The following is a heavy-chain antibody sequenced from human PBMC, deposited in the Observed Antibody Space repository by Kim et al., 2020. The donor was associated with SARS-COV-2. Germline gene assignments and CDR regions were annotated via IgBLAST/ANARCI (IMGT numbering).Heavy chain of an antibody. CDR1: GGSFSGYY. Sequence: SETLSLTCAVYGGSFSGYYWSWIRQPPGKGLEWIGEINHSGSTNYNPSLKSRVTISVDTSKNQFSLKLSSVTAADTAVYYCARGRSPRKGWFDPWGQGTLVTVSS. V-gene: IGHV4-34*01. J-gene: IGHJ5*02. CDR2: INHSGST. CDR3: ARGRSPRKGWFDP.